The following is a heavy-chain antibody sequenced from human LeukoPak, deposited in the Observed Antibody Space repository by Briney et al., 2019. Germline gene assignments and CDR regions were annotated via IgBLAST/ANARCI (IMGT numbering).Heavy chain of an antibody. D-gene: IGHD4-23*01. J-gene: IGHJ4*02. CDR3: ARDYGGSSPFDY. Sequence: GGSLRLSCAASGFIFSDCYMSWIRQAPGKGLEWVSYISSSGSDIYYADSVKGRFTISRDNAKNSLYLHMNSLRAEDTAVYYCARDYGGSSPFDYWGQGTLVTVSS. V-gene: IGHV3-11*04. CDR1: GFIFSDCY. CDR2: ISSSGSDI.